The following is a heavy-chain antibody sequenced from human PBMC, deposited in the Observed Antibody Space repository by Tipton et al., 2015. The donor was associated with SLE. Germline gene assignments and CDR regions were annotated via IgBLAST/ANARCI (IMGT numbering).Heavy chain of an antibody. Sequence: TLSLTCTVSGGSISSFYWSWIRQPAGEGLEWIGRIYTTGSTDFNPSLKSRVTMSVDTSKNQFSLKLSSVTAADTALYYCGRPTAFEPGGFDLWGRGTLVTVSS. V-gene: IGHV4-4*07. CDR2: IYTTGST. CDR3: GRPTAFEPGGFDL. D-gene: IGHD2/OR15-2a*01. J-gene: IGHJ2*01. CDR1: GGSISSFY.